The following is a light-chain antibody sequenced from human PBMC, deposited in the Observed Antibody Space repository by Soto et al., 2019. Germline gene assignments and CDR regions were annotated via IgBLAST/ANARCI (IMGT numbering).Light chain of an antibody. J-gene: IGKJ5*01. CDR2: GAS. Sequence: EIVLTQSPGTLSLSPGEIATLSCRASQSVSSSYLAWYQQKPGQAPRLLIYGASTRATGIPARFSGSGSGTEFTLTISSLESEDFAVYYCQQRSNFITFGQGTRLEIK. V-gene: IGKV3D-20*02. CDR1: QSVSSSY. CDR3: QQRSNFIT.